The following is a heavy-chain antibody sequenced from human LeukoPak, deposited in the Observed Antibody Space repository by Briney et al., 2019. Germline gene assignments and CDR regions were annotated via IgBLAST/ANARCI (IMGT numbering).Heavy chain of an antibody. CDR1: GGSISSYY. J-gene: IGHJ4*02. D-gene: IGHD5-18*01. V-gene: IGHV4-4*07. CDR2: IHTSGST. Sequence: SETLSLTCIFSGGSISSYYWSWIRQPAGKGLEWIGRIHTSGSTNYNPSLKSRVTMSVDTSKNQFSLKLSSVTAADTAVYYCARLYGGYSYGFLSYFDYWGQGTLVTVSS. CDR3: ARLYGGYSYGFLSYFDY.